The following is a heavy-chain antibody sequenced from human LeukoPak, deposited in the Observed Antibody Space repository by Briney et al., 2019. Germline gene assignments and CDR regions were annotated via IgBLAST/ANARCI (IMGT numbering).Heavy chain of an antibody. Sequence: ASVTVSCKASGYTLTGYYMHWVRQAPGQRLEWMGWINPNSGGTHYAQQFQGRVTMTRDTSISTADMELSRLRSDDTAVYHCASSSTMTVVVKPAANFDYWGQGILVTVSS. CDR3: ASSSTMTVVVKPAANFDY. CDR2: INPNSGGT. D-gene: IGHD3-22*01. J-gene: IGHJ4*02. CDR1: GYTLTGYY. V-gene: IGHV1-2*02.